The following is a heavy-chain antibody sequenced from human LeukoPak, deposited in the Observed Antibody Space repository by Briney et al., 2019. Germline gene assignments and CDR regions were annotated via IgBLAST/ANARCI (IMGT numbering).Heavy chain of an antibody. CDR2: IEYDGSRK. Sequence: GGSLRLSCAGSGFAFSGYGMHWVRQAPGKGLEWVTCIEYDGSRKHYAAFVKSLFTISRDNSRNTMDLQMNSLTAEDTAVYYSARHSRGRWYVFDYWGQGTLVTVSS. J-gene: IGHJ4*02. V-gene: IGHV3-33*05. D-gene: IGHD6-13*01. CDR1: GFAFSGYG. CDR3: ARHSRGRWYVFDY.